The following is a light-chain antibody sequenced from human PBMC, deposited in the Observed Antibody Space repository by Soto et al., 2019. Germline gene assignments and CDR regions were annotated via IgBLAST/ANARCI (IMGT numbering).Light chain of an antibody. V-gene: IGKV3-11*01. CDR3: QQRSNWPLT. J-gene: IGKJ4*01. CDR2: DAS. CDR1: QSVSSY. Sequence: ETVLTQSPATLSLSPGERATLSCRASQSVSSYLAWYQQKPGQAPRLLNSDASNRATSIPARFSGSGSGTDFTLTISSLEPEDFAVYYCQQRSNWPLTFGGGTKVEIK.